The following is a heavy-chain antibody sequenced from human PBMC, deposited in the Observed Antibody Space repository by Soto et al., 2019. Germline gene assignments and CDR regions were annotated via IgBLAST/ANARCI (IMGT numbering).Heavy chain of an antibody. V-gene: IGHV4-39*01. CDR2: IYYSGST. D-gene: IGHD6-13*01. CDR1: GGSISSSSYY. J-gene: IGHJ4*02. Sequence: SETLSLTCTVSGGSISSSSYYWGWIRQPPGKGLEWIGSIYYSGSTYYNPSLKSRVTISVDTSKNQFSLKLSSVTAADTAVYYCARLWSSSSWYGIFDYWGQGTLVTVSS. CDR3: ARLWSSSSWYGIFDY.